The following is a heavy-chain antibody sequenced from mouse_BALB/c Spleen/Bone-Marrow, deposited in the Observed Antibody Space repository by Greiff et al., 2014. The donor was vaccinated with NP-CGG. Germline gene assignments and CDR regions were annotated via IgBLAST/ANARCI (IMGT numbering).Heavy chain of an antibody. CDR3: VRDWNIPFAY. J-gene: IGHJ3*01. CDR2: VNPTSAYT. D-gene: IGHD5-2*01. Sequence: QVQLQQSGAELARPGASVKMSCKASGYTFTYYTIHWVVQRPGQGLEWIGYVNPTSAYTNYNQKFKDKATLTADKSSSTAYMQLSSLTSEDSAVYYCVRDWNIPFAYWGQGTLVTVSA. V-gene: IGHV1-4*01. CDR1: GYTFTYYT.